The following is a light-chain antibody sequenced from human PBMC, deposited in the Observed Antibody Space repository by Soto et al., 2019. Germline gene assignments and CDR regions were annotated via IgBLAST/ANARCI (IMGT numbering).Light chain of an antibody. J-gene: IGKJ2*02. CDR1: QNVGNN. CDR2: AAS. Sequence: VLTQSPATLSLSPGESATLSCRASQNVGNNFAWYQQKSGQAPRLLIYAASDRATGVPARFSGRMSGTDFTLTISSLEPEDFATYFCQQRSRWPRGTFGRGPKLE. V-gene: IGKV3-11*01. CDR3: QQRSRWPRGT.